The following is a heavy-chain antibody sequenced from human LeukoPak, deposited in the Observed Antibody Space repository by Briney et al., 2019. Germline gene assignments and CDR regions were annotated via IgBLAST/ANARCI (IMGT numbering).Heavy chain of an antibody. CDR3: ARVSKYYDSSGYEYYFDY. D-gene: IGHD3-22*01. CDR1: GFTVSSNY. Sequence: GGSLRLSCAASGFTVSSNYMSWVRQAPGKGLEWVSVTYSGGSTYYADSVKGRFTISRDNSKNTLYLQMNSLRAEDTAVYYCARVSKYYDSSGYEYYFDYWGQGTLVTVSS. V-gene: IGHV3-53*01. J-gene: IGHJ4*02. CDR2: TYSGGST.